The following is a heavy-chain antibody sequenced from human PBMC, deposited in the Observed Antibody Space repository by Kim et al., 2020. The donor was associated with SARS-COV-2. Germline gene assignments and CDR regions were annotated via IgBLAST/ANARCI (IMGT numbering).Heavy chain of an antibody. CDR3: ASGRDDYGDFFDY. CDR1: GGTFSSYA. V-gene: IGHV1-69*04. Sequence: SVKVSCKASGGTFSSYAISRVRQAPGQGLEWMGRIIPILRIANYAQKFQGRVTITADKSTSTAYMELSSLRSEDTAVYYCASGRDDYGDFFDYWGQGTLVTVSS. CDR2: IIPILRIA. D-gene: IGHD4-17*01. J-gene: IGHJ4*02.